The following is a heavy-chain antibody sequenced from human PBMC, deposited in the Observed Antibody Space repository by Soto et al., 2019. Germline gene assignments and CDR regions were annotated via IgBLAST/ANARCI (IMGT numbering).Heavy chain of an antibody. CDR1: GFTFSSYG. D-gene: IGHD3-22*01. CDR3: AKSRYYYDSSGYHYLVDY. Sequence: GGSLRLSCAASGFTFSSYGMHWVRQAPGKGLEWVAVISYDGSNKYYADSVKGRFTISRDNSKNTLYLQMNSLRAEDTAVYYCAKSRYYYDSSGYHYLVDYWGHGTLVTVSS. V-gene: IGHV3-30*18. J-gene: IGHJ4*01. CDR2: ISYDGSNK.